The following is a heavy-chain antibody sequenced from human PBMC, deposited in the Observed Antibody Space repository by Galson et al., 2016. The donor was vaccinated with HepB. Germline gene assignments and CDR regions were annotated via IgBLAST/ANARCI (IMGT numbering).Heavy chain of an antibody. CDR2: INTYTGNT. CDR3: ARDRAYGGLMFDS. Sequence: SVKVSCKASGYTFTSYGINWVRQAPGQGLEWMGRINTYTGNTNYPQKVQGRVTMTTDTSTSTAYMDLRSLRPDDTAVYYCARDRAYGGLMFDSWGQGTLVTVSS. CDR1: GYTFTSYG. D-gene: IGHD3-10*01. V-gene: IGHV1-18*01. J-gene: IGHJ4*02.